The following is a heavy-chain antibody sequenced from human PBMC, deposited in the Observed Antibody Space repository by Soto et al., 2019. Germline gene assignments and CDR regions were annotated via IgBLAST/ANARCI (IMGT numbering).Heavy chain of an antibody. CDR1: GFSLSTSGVG. Sequence: SGPTLVKPTQTLTLTCTFSGFSLSTSGVGVGWIHQPPGKALEWLALIYWNDDKRYSPSLKSRLTITKDTSKNQVVLTMTNMDPVDTATYYCAREYSSSWYSREPRFDYWGQGTLVTVSS. J-gene: IGHJ4*02. D-gene: IGHD6-13*01. V-gene: IGHV2-5*01. CDR2: IYWNDDK. CDR3: AREYSSSWYSREPRFDY.